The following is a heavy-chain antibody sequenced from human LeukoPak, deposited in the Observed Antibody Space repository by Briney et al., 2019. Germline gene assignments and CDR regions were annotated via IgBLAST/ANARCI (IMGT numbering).Heavy chain of an antibody. J-gene: IGHJ6*02. V-gene: IGHV1-2*02. Sequence: ASVKVSCKASGYTFTGYYMHWVRQAPGQGLEWMGWINPNSGGTNYAQKFQGRVTMTRDTSISTAYMELSRLRSDDTAVYYCAXXXXXXHDYGMDVWGQGTTVTVSS. CDR2: INPNSGGT. CDR3: AXXXXXXHDYGMDV. CDR1: GYTFTGYY.